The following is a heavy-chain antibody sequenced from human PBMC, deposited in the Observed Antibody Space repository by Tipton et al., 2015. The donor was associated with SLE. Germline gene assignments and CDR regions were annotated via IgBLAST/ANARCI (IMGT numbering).Heavy chain of an antibody. CDR2: INHHGGT. CDR3: ARDQYGDYAKGYYYYGMDV. D-gene: IGHD4-17*01. Sequence: TLSLICTVSGGSISSSSYYWGWIRQPPGKGLEWVGEINHHGGTKYNPSLKSRVTISVDTSKSQYSLKLNSVTAADTAVYYCARDQYGDYAKGYYYYGMDVWGQGTTVTVSS. CDR1: GGSISSSSYY. V-gene: IGHV4-39*07. J-gene: IGHJ6*02.